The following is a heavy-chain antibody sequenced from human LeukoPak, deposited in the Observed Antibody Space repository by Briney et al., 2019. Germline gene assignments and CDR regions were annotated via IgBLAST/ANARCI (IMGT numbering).Heavy chain of an antibody. Sequence: GGSLRLSCAASGFTFISYSMNWVRQAPGKGLEWVSSISSSSSYIYYADSVKGRFTISRDNAKNSLYLQMNSLRAEDTAVYYCAAIVVVVAATGNWFDPWGQGTLVTVSS. CDR1: GFTFISYS. CDR3: AAIVVVVAATGNWFDP. D-gene: IGHD2-15*01. V-gene: IGHV3-21*01. CDR2: ISSSSSYI. J-gene: IGHJ5*02.